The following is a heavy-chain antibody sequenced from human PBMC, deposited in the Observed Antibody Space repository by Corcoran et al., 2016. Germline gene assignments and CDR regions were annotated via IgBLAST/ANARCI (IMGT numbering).Heavy chain of an antibody. J-gene: IGHJ6*02. D-gene: IGHD3-3*01. CDR3: ARDRRYDFWSGYFDYYYGMDV. CDR2: INPSGGST. CDR1: GYTFTSYY. Sequence: QVQLVQSGAEVKKPGASVKVSCKASGYTFTSYYMHWVRQAPGQGLEWMGIINPSGGSTSYAQKFQGRVTMTRDTSTSTVYMELSSLRSEDTGVYYCARDRRYDFWSGYFDYYYGMDVWGQGTTVTVSS. V-gene: IGHV1-46*03.